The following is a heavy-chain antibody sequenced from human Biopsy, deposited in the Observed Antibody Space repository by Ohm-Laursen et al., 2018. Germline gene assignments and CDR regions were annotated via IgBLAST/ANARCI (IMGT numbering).Heavy chain of an antibody. CDR2: IYLGGTT. CDR1: GITVSGNY. CDR3: VRASIFGVATSGFYYYGMDV. V-gene: IGHV3-53*01. J-gene: IGHJ6*02. Sequence: SLRLSCSASGITVSGNYMTWVRQAPGKGLEWVSVIYLGGTTYYADSVKGRFTISRDNSKNTLYLQMNSLRAEDTAVYYCVRASIFGVATSGFYYYGMDVWGQGTTVTVSS. D-gene: IGHD3-3*01.